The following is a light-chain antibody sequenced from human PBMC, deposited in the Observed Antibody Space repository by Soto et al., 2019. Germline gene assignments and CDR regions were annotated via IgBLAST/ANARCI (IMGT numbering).Light chain of an antibody. CDR3: CSYADLIL. V-gene: IGLV2-23*01. CDR2: EGY. CDR1: SSDVGHYNL. J-gene: IGLJ3*02. Sequence: QSALTQPASVSGSPGQSITISCTGISSDVGHYNLVSWYQQHPGKAPKLIIYEGYKRPSGVSNRFSGSKSGNTASLTISGLQTEDEADYYCCSYADLILFGGGTKLTVL.